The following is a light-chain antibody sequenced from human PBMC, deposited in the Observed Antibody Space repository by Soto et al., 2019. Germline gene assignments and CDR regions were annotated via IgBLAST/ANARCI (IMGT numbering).Light chain of an antibody. V-gene: IGKV1-5*03. J-gene: IGKJ1*01. CDR2: KAT. Sequence: DIQMTQSPSTLSASVGDRVTITCRASQTVSVWLAWYQQKPGKAPKLLIYKATSLDSGVPSRFSGSGSGTELTLTISSLQTDDFATCDCQHVSSYSRTFGQGTKVEIQ. CDR1: QTVSVW. CDR3: QHVSSYSRT.